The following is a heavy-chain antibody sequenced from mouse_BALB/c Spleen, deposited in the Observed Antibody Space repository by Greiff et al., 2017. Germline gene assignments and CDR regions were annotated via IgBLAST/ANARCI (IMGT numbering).Heavy chain of an antibody. CDR2: IWGDGST. J-gene: IGHJ3*01. D-gene: IGHD2-4*01. CDR1: GFSLTGYG. V-gene: IGHV2-6-7*01. CDR3: ARGMITTGFAY. Sequence: VKLMESGPGLVAPSQSLSITCTVSGFSLTGYGVNWVRQPPGKGLEWLGMIWGDGSTDYYSALKSRLSISKDNSKSQVFLKMNSLQTDDTAMYYCARGMITTGFAYWGQGTLVTVSA.